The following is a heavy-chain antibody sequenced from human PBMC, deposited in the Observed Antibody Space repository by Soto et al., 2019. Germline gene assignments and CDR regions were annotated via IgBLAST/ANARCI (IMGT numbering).Heavy chain of an antibody. CDR3: ARVSGIYYYGMDV. J-gene: IGHJ6*02. CDR1: CFSIRRLSDE. D-gene: IGHD3-10*01. V-gene: IGHV4-39*01. Sequence: SDIPSLTFTVLCFSIRRLSDEWGSTRQPPGKGLEWIGSIYYSGSTYYNPSLKSRVTISVDTSKNQFSLKLSSVTAADTAVYYCARVSGIYYYGMDVWGQGTTVT. CDR2: IYYSGST.